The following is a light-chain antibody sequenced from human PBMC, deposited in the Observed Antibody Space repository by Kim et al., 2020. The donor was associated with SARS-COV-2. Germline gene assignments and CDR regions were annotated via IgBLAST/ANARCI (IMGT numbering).Light chain of an antibody. J-gene: IGLJ3*02. CDR1: NNNVGNEG. CDR2: RDN. Sequence: RQTATLTCTGNNNNVGNEGATWLQHHQGHPPKLLSYRDNNRPSGISERLSASRSGNTASLTITGLQPEDEADYYCLAWDTSLRAWVFGGGTQLTVL. V-gene: IGLV10-54*01. CDR3: LAWDTSLRAWV.